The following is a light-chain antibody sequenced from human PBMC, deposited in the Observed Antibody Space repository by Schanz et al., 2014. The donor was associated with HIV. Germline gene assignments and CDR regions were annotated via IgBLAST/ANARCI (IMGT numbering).Light chain of an antibody. Sequence: QSVLTQPPSASGTPGQRVTISCSGSSSNIKINAVNWFQQFPGTAPTLLIYGTDQRPSGVPDRVSGSRSGTSASLAISGLQSEDEADYYCSSWDDSLKGWVFGGGTKLTVL. J-gene: IGLJ3*02. CDR2: GTD. CDR1: SSNIKINA. CDR3: SSWDDSLKGWV. V-gene: IGLV1-44*01.